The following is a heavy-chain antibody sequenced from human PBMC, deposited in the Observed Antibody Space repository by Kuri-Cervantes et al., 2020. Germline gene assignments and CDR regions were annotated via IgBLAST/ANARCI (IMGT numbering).Heavy chain of an antibody. Sequence: GESLKISCAASGFTVSSNYMSWVRQAPGKGLEWVSVIYSCGSTYYADSVKGRFTISRDNAKNSLYLQMNSLRAEDTALYYCAKDFDFDWLLHGLDYWGQGTLVTVSS. J-gene: IGHJ4*02. CDR3: AKDFDFDWLLHGLDY. V-gene: IGHV3-53*05. CDR2: IYSCGST. D-gene: IGHD3-9*01. CDR1: GFTVSSNY.